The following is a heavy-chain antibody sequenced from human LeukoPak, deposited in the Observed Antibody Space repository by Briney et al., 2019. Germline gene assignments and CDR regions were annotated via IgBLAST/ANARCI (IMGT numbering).Heavy chain of an antibody. Sequence: SETLSLTCTVSGSSISSYYWSWIRQPAGKGLEWIGRIYTSGSTNYNPSLKSRVTMSVDTSKNQFSLKLSSVTAADTAVYYCAGGLEMATILAFDIWGQGTMVTVSS. V-gene: IGHV4-4*07. J-gene: IGHJ3*02. D-gene: IGHD5-24*01. CDR1: GSSISSYY. CDR2: IYTSGST. CDR3: AGGLEMATILAFDI.